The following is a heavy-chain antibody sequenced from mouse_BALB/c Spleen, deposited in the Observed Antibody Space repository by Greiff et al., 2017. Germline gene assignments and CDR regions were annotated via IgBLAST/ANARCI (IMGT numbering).Heavy chain of an antibody. V-gene: IGHV5-17*02. D-gene: IGHD1-1*01. CDR1: GFTFSSFG. Sequence: EVKLMESGGGLVQPGGSRKLSCAASGFTFSSFGMHWVRQAPEKGLEWVAYISSGSSTIYYADTVKGRFTISRDNPKNTLFLQMTSLRSEDTAMYYCAIYYGPYWGQGTLVTVSA. CDR3: AIYYGPY. J-gene: IGHJ3*01. CDR2: ISSGSSTI.